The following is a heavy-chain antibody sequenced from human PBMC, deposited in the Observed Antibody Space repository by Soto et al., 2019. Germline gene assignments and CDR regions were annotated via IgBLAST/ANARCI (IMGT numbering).Heavy chain of an antibody. CDR1: GYSISSADYY. Sequence: PSETLSLTCAVSGYSISSADYYCTWFRQPPGKGLGWIGYIYYSGSAYYNPSLESRLTMSIDTSMNQFSLELTSVAAADTAVYYCATHPFYDYYSGDYLDYWGQGTLVTVS. V-gene: IGHV4-30-4*01. D-gene: IGHD3-3*01. CDR2: IYYSGSA. J-gene: IGHJ4*02. CDR3: ATHPFYDYYSGDYLDY.